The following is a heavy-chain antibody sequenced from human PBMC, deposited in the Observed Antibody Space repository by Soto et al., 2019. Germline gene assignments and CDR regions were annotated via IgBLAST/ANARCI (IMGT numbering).Heavy chain of an antibody. D-gene: IGHD6-6*01. CDR3: ARGLASGDY. CDR1: GYTLTSFY. CDR2: INPSGGST. Sequence: ASVKVSCKASGYTLTSFYIHWVRQAPGQGLEWMGIINPSGGSTNYAQKFQGRVTITGDTSTSTVYMDLSSLRSEDTAVYYCARGLASGDYWGQGTLVTVSS. J-gene: IGHJ4*02. V-gene: IGHV1-46*03.